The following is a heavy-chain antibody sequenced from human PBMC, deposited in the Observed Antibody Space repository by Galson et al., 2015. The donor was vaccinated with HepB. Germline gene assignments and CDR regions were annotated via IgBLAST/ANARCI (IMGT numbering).Heavy chain of an antibody. CDR2: IKSKTDGGTT. CDR1: GFTFSNAW. D-gene: IGHD3-22*01. CDR3: TTDHYDSSGYYYGGY. Sequence: SLRLSCAASGFTFSNAWMSWVRQAPGKGLEWVGRIKSKTDGGTTNYAAPVKGRFTISRDDSKNTLYLQMNSLKTEDTAVYYRTTDHYDSSGYYYGGYWGQGTLVTVSS. V-gene: IGHV3-15*01. J-gene: IGHJ4*02.